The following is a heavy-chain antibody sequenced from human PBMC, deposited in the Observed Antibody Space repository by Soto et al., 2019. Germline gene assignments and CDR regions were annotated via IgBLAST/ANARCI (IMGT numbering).Heavy chain of an antibody. V-gene: IGHV4-39*01. J-gene: IGHJ5*02. CDR1: GGSISSGPYS. Sequence: PSETLSLTCSVAGGSISSGPYSWGWIRQPPGKGLEWIGTFHYSGRTYYSPSLESRVTISVDTSKNQFSLKLSSVTAADTAVYYCARKRVLPGLYNWFDPWGQGTLVTVSS. CDR3: ARKRVLPGLYNWFDP. CDR2: FHYSGRT.